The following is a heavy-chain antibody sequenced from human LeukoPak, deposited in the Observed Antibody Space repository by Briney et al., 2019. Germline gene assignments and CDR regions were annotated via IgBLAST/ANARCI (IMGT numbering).Heavy chain of an antibody. CDR2: IRYDGSNK. CDR3: AKDPESVLASFDY. D-gene: IGHD3-3*01. Sequence: GRSLRLSCAASGFTFSSYGMHWVRQAPGNGLEWVAFIRYDGSNKYYADSVKGRFTISRDNAKNSLYLQMNSLRAEDTALYYCAKDPESVLASFDYWGQGTLVTVSS. J-gene: IGHJ4*02. CDR1: GFTFSSYG. V-gene: IGHV3-30*02.